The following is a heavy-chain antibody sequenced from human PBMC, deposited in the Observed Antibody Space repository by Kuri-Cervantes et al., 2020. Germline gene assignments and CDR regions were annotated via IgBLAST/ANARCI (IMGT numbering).Heavy chain of an antibody. V-gene: IGHV3-30*02. CDR1: GFTFSSYG. CDR2: IRYDGSNK. J-gene: IGHJ6*03. D-gene: IGHD6-13*01. Sequence: GESLKISCAASGFTFSSYGMHWVRQAPGKGLEWVAFIRYDGSNKYYADSVKGRFTISRDNSKNTLYLQMNSLRAEDTAVYYCAKVDAYSSSWHPLNYYYMDVWGKGTTVTVSS. CDR3: AKVDAYSSSWHPLNYYYMDV.